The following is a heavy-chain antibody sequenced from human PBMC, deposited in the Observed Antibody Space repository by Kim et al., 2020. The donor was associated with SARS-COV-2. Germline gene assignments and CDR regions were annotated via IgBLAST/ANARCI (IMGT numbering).Heavy chain of an antibody. CDR3: AKGEPVLLWFGELLGWFDP. CDR1: GFTFSSYA. V-gene: IGHV3-23*01. J-gene: IGHJ5*02. Sequence: GGSLRLSCAASGFTFSSYAMSWVRQAPGKGLEWVSAISGSGGSTYYADSVKGRFTISRDNSKNTLYLQMNSLRAEDTAVYYCAKGEPVLLWFGELLGWFDPWGQGTLVTVSS. D-gene: IGHD3-10*01. CDR2: ISGSGGST.